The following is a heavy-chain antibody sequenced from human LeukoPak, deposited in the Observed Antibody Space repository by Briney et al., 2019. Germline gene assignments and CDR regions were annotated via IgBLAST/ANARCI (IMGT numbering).Heavy chain of an antibody. CDR3: ARRYSNSYFDY. CDR1: GYSISSGYY. J-gene: IGHJ4*02. CDR2: VYQSGIT. D-gene: IGHD4-11*01. Sequence: SETLSLTCAVSGYSISSGYYWGWIRQPPGKGLEWIGNVYQSGITYYNASLKSRVTISVDTSKNQFSLKLNSVTAADTAVYYCARRYSNSYFDYWGQGTLVAVSS. V-gene: IGHV4-38-2*01.